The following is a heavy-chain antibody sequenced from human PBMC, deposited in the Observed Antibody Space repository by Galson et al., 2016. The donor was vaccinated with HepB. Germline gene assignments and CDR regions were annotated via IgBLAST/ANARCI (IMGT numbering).Heavy chain of an antibody. J-gene: IGHJ3*02. CDR2: ISPSGWSS. V-gene: IGHV3-23*01. CDR3: ARHLRVGSGAHRDVFDI. CDR1: GFTFGSYA. D-gene: IGHD4/OR15-4a*01. Sequence: SLRLSCAASGFTFGSYAMTWVRQAPGKGLTWVSSISPSGWSSHNADSVKGRFTTSRDKSKFTLYLQMNSLRAEDTAVYYCARHLRVGSGAHRDVFDIWGRGTMVSVSS.